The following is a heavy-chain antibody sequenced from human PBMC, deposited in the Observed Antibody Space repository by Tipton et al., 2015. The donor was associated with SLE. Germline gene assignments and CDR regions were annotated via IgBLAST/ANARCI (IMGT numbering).Heavy chain of an antibody. CDR2: ISSSSSTI. D-gene: IGHD6-19*01. J-gene: IGHJ4*02. CDR3: ARGGDIAVAGTIDY. V-gene: IGHV3-48*01. Sequence: SLRLSCAASGFTFSSYSMNWVRQAPGKGLEWVSSISSSSSTIYYADSVKGRFTISRDNAKNSLYLQMNSLRAEDTAVYYCARGGDIAVAGTIDYWGQGTLVTVSS. CDR1: GFTFSSYS.